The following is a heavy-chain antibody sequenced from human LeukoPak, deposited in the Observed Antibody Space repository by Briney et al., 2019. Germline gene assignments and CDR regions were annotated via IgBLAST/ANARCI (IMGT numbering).Heavy chain of an antibody. CDR3: ARGRPSYSTSWYVY. CDR2: INPSGGST. Sequence: ASVKVSCKASGYSFTSYNMHWVRQAPGQGLEWMGIINPSGGSTGYAQKFQGRVTMTWDTSTTTVYMELSSLKSEDTAVYYCARGRPSYSTSWYVYWGQGTLVTVCS. CDR1: GYSFTSYN. V-gene: IGHV1-46*01. J-gene: IGHJ4*02. D-gene: IGHD6-13*01.